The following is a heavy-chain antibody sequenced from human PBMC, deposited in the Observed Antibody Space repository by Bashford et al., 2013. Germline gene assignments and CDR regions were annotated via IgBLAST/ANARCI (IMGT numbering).Heavy chain of an antibody. CDR3: ARAIRAYDSSGYPSEAFDI. J-gene: IGHJ3*02. CDR1: GGSISSGGYY. D-gene: IGHD3-22*01. Sequence: LSLTCTVSGGSISSGGYYWSWIRQHPGKGLEWIGYIYYSGSTYYNPSLKSRVTISVDTSKNQFSLKLSSVTAADTAVYYCARAIRAYDSSGYPSEAFDIWGQGTMVTVSS. V-gene: IGHV4-31*03. CDR2: IYYSGST.